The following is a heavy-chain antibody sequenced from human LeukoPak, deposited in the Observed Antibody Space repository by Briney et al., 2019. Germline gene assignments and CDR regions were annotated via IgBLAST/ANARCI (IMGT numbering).Heavy chain of an antibody. CDR1: GFTFSSYG. Sequence: GGSLRLSCAASGFTFSSYGMHWVRQAPGKGPEWVAVIWYDGSNKYYADSVKGRFTISRDNSKNTLYLQMNSLRAEDTAVYYCAREGHILTGSRFDYWGQGTLVTVSS. J-gene: IGHJ4*02. V-gene: IGHV3-33*01. CDR3: AREGHILTGSRFDY. CDR2: IWYDGSNK. D-gene: IGHD3-9*01.